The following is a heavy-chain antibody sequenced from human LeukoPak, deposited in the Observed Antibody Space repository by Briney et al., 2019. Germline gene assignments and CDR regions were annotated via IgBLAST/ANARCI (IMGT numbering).Heavy chain of an antibody. CDR3: ARMPDILTGLDS. CDR2: IYYSGST. V-gene: IGHV4-59*01. D-gene: IGHD3-9*01. CDR1: GGSLSNYY. Sequence: PSETLSLTCTVSGGSLSNYYWNWIRQPPGKGLEWIAYIYYSGSTNYNPSLKSRVTISLDTSKNQFSLKLSSVTTADTAVYYCARMPDILTGLDSWGQGTLVTVSS. J-gene: IGHJ4*02.